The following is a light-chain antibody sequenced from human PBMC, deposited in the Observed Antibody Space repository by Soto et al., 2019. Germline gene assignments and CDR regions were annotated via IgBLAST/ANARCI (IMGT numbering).Light chain of an antibody. J-gene: IGKJ2*01. Sequence: EMVMTQSPATLSVSPGEGATLSCRASQSVSSSLAWYQQKPGQAPRLLIYGASTRATGIPARFSGSGSGTDFTLTISSLQSEDFAVYYCQQYNNWPPYTFGQGTKLEIK. V-gene: IGKV3-15*01. CDR2: GAS. CDR1: QSVSSS. CDR3: QQYNNWPPYT.